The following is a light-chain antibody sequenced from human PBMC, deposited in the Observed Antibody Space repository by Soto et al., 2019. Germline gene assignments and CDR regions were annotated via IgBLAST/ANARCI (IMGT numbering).Light chain of an antibody. CDR1: XXIXXX. V-gene: IGKV1-5*03. CDR3: QQYNDYSWT. J-gene: IGKJ1*01. CDR2: KAS. Sequence: IQMTQSPSTLSASVGDRVAITCRASXXIXXXLXWYQQKPGKAPRFLIYKASSLESGVPSRFSGSGSGTEFTLTISSLQXDDFATYYCQQYNDYSWTFGQGTKVEIK.